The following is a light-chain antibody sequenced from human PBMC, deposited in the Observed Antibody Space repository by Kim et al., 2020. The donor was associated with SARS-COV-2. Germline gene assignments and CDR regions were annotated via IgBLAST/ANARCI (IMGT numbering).Light chain of an antibody. J-gene: IGKJ1*01. V-gene: IGKV1-39*01. CDR1: LSITNS. CDR2: AAS. CDR3: QQNNSAPRT. Sequence: ASVGDRVTITCRASLSITNSLAWYQQKLGKAPKLLIYAASSLQTGVPSRFSGSGSGTDFTLTISRLKPEDFATYYCQQNNSAPRTVGQGTKVDIK.